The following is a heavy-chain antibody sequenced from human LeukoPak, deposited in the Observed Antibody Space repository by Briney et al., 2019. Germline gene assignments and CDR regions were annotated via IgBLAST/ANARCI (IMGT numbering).Heavy chain of an antibody. D-gene: IGHD5-24*01. CDR1: GFTFSSYG. Sequence: GGSLRLSCAAAGFTFSSYGMHWARQAPGKGLEWVAVISYDENNKYYADSVKGRFAISRDNSKNTLYLQMNSLRAEDTAMYYCARVIAMAMATIREFDYWGQGTLVTVSS. CDR2: ISYDENNK. J-gene: IGHJ4*02. CDR3: ARVIAMAMATIREFDY. V-gene: IGHV3-30*03.